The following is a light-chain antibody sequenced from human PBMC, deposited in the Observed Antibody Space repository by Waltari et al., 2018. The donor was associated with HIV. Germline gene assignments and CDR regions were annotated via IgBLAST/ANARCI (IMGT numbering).Light chain of an antibody. CDR2: AVT. CDR3: CSYAGSGLV. V-gene: IGLV2-23*02. CDR1: SSDVGAYTL. Sequence: QSALTQSASVSGSPGQSITISCTGTSSDVGAYTLVSWYQQHPGEVPKLLIYAVTKRPSGVPTRFSGSKSGNTASLTISGLQAEDEADYFCCSYAGSGLVFGGGTKLTVL. J-gene: IGLJ3*02.